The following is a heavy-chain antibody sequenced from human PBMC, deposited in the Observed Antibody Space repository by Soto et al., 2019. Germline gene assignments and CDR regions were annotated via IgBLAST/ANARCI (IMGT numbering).Heavy chain of an antibody. J-gene: IGHJ5*02. CDR3: AGGATDCTFPWLDP. Sequence: EVQLVESGGGLVEPGGSLRLSCAASGFTFGSYWLHWVRQAPGKGLLWVSRMNSDGWRGTSYVGSVKGRFTISRDNAKNTLFLEMSSLRVEDTAVYYCAGGATDCTFPWLDPWGQGPLVTVSS. CDR1: GFTFGSYW. D-gene: IGHD2-21*01. V-gene: IGHV3-74*01. CDR2: MNSDGWRGT.